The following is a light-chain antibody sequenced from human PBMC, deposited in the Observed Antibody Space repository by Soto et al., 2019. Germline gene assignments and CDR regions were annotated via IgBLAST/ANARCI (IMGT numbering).Light chain of an antibody. J-gene: IGLJ3*02. CDR3: APWDNSLRWA. CDR2: RTD. V-gene: IGLV1-47*01. Sequence: QSVLTQPPLVSRTPGQRVTISCSVSSSNVGSNFVYWYQQFPGTAPKLLIYRTDQRPSGVPDRFSASKPRTSASLAISGLRSDDESDYYCAPWDNSLRWAFGGGTKLTVL. CDR1: SSNVGSNF.